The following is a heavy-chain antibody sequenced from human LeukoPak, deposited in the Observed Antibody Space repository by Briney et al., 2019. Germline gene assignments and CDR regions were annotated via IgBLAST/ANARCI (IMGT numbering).Heavy chain of an antibody. J-gene: IGHJ3*02. D-gene: IGHD1-1*01. Sequence: GGSLRLSCAASGFTFSNYWMHWVRHAPGKGLVWVSRIHSDGSSTTSADSVKGRFTISRDNAENTLYLRMNSLRAEDTAVYFCARGNAHAFDIWGQGTMVTVSS. V-gene: IGHV3-74*01. CDR1: GFTFSNYW. CDR3: ARGNAHAFDI. CDR2: IHSDGSST.